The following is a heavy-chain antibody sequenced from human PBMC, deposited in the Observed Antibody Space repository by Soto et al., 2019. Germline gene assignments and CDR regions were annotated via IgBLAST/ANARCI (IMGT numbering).Heavy chain of an antibody. J-gene: IGHJ4*02. V-gene: IGHV3-74*01. D-gene: IGHD3-3*01. Sequence: GGSLRLSCAVSGFSFNTYWMHWVRQTPQKGLVWVARINGDGTSLRYADSVKGRLTIFRDNARNTLYLQMRNVRVEDTGVYFCAADSPHDATVAGDFWGQGTLVTVSS. CDR3: AADSPHDATVAGDF. CDR2: INGDGTSL. CDR1: GFSFNTYW.